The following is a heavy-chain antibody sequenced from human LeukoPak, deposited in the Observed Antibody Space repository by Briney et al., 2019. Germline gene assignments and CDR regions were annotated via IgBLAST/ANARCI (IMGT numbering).Heavy chain of an antibody. CDR1: GFTFSSYA. D-gene: IGHD5-24*01. V-gene: IGHV3-23*01. J-gene: IGHJ3*02. Sequence: GSLRLSCAASGFTFSSYAMSWVRQAPGKGLEWVSAISGSGGSTYYADSVKGRFTISRDNSKNTLYLQMNSLRAEDTAVYYCTALEKAIPGLPYQQLHDAFDIWGQGTMVTVSS. CDR3: TALEKAIPGLPYQQLHDAFDI. CDR2: ISGSGGST.